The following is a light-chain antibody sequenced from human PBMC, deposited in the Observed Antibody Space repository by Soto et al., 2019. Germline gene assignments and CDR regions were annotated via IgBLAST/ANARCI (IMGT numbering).Light chain of an antibody. CDR3: QQYGSSPRT. CDR2: GAS. J-gene: IGKJ1*01. CDR1: QSISRSY. Sequence: EVVLTQSPGTLSLSPGDRATLSCRASQSISRSYLAWYQQTPGQAPRLLIYGASSRATGIPDRFSGSGSGTDFTLTISRLEPEDFAVYYCQQYGSSPRTFGQGTKVDIK. V-gene: IGKV3-20*01.